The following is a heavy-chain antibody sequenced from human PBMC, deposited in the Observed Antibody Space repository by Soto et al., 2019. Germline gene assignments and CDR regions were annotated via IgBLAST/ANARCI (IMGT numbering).Heavy chain of an antibody. J-gene: IGHJ4*02. D-gene: IGHD3-16*01. CDR1: GYTFTNYY. Sequence: ASVKVSGKASGYTFTNYYMHWVRQAPGQGLEWMGVIHYSGATPTYAQKFQGRVTMARDTSTSTVYVELSSLTSEDTAVYYCAGGGPDLATIGSFDHWGQGTLVTVS. CDR3: AGGGPDLATIGSFDH. V-gene: IGHV1-46*01. CDR2: IHYSGATP.